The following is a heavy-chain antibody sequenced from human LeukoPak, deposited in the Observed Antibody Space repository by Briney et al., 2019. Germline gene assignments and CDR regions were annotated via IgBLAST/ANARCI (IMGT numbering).Heavy chain of an antibody. D-gene: IGHD5-18*01. CDR1: GGSISSYY. CDR2: IHYTGST. J-gene: IGHJ6*03. Sequence: SETLSLTCSVSGGSISSYYWSWIRQPPGKGLEWIGYIHYTGSTNYNPSLKSRVTISVDTSKNQFSLKLTSVTAADTAVYYCARTTEGGYTYGYFYYYYMDVWGKGTTVTISS. CDR3: ARTTEGGYTYGYFYYYYMDV. V-gene: IGHV4-59*01.